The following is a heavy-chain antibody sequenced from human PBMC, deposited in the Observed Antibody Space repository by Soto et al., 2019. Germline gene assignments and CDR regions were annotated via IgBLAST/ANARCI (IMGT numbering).Heavy chain of an antibody. CDR2: IYHSGST. CDR1: GGSVRDGSYY. D-gene: IGHD1-7*01. Sequence: SETLSLTCTVSGGSVRDGSYYWAWLRQPPGKGLEWIGHIYHSGSTIYNPSLKSRVTISIDTSKSQFSLNLNSMTAADTAGYYCAGYNWNYYFDPWGQGTLVTVSS. V-gene: IGHV4-61*01. J-gene: IGHJ5*02. CDR3: AGYNWNYYFDP.